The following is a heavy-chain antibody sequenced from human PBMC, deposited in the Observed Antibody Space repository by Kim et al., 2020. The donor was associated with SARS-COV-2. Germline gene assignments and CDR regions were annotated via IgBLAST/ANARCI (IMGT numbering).Heavy chain of an antibody. Sequence: SVKVSCKASGGTFSSYAISWVRQAPGQGLEWMGGIIPIFGTANYAQKFQGRVTITADESTSTAYMELSSLRSEDTAVYYCARYYYDSSGYSGYYYYYGMAVWGQGTTVTVSS. V-gene: IGHV1-69*13. J-gene: IGHJ6*02. CDR1: GGTFSSYA. CDR3: ARYYYDSSGYSGYYYYYGMAV. CDR2: IIPIFGTA. D-gene: IGHD3-22*01.